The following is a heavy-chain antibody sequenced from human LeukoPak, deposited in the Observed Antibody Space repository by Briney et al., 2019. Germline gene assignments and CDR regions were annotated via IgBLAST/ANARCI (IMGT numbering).Heavy chain of an antibody. CDR2: ISSSSSTI. Sequence: GGSLRLSCAASGFTFSSYSMNWVRQAPGKGLEWVSYISSSSSTIYYADSVKGRFTISRDNAKNSLYLQMNSLRAEDTAVYYCASGNVDTAMGPYDAFDIWGQGTMVTVSS. CDR3: ASGNVDTAMGPYDAFDI. CDR1: GFTFSSYS. D-gene: IGHD5-18*01. V-gene: IGHV3-48*01. J-gene: IGHJ3*02.